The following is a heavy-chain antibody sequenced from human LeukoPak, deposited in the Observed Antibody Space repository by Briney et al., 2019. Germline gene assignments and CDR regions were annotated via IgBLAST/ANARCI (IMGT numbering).Heavy chain of an antibody. CDR1: GFPFRSYA. D-gene: IGHD4-23*01. Sequence: GGSLRLSCAASGFPFRSYAMHWVRQAPGKGLEWVAFIRYDGSYKYYADSVKGRFTISRDNAKNSLYLQMNSLRAEDTAVYYCARDGYGGIWYFDLWGRGTLVTVSS. J-gene: IGHJ2*01. V-gene: IGHV3-30*02. CDR2: IRYDGSYK. CDR3: ARDGYGGIWYFDL.